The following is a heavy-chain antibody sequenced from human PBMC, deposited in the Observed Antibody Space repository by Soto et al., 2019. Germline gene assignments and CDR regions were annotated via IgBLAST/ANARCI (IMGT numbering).Heavy chain of an antibody. CDR1: DVSVSSGGYY. Sequence: SETLSLTCTVSDVSVSSGGYYWSWIRQPPGKGLEWIGYIYYTGSSYYNPSLKSRITMSLDTSKNQFSLELSSVTVADTAVYYCARGSQLERDAFDIWGQGTMVTVSS. CDR3: ARGSQLERDAFDI. CDR2: IYYTGSS. V-gene: IGHV4-31*03. D-gene: IGHD1-1*01. J-gene: IGHJ3*02.